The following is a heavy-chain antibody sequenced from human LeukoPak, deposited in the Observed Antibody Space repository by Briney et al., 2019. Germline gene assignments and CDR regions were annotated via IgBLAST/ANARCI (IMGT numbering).Heavy chain of an antibody. CDR2: IHSGGNR. CDR3: ARGSATYYYDSSVLT. D-gene: IGHD3-22*01. V-gene: IGHV3-53*01. J-gene: IGHJ4*02. Sequence: GGSLRLSCAASGFTFSSYWMHWVRQAPGKGLEWVSLIHSGGNRYYADSVKGRFTISRDNSKNTVFFEMNSLRAEDTAVYYCARGSATYYYDSSVLTWGQGTLVTVSS. CDR1: GFTFSSYW.